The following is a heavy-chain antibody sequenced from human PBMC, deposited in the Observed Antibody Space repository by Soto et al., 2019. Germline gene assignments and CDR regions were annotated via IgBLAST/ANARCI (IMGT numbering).Heavy chain of an antibody. CDR1: GGSISSYY. Sequence: SETLSLTCTVSGGSISSYYWSWIRQPPGKGLEWIGYIYYSGSTNYNPSLKSRVTISVDTSKNQFSLKLSSVTAADTAVYYCASSGSGRYYYYMDVWGKGTTVTVSS. J-gene: IGHJ6*03. CDR3: ASSGSGRYYYYMDV. D-gene: IGHD3-10*01. V-gene: IGHV4-59*08. CDR2: IYYSGST.